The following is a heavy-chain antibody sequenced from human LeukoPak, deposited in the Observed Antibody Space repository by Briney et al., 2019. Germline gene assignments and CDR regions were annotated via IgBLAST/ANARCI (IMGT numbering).Heavy chain of an antibody. CDR1: GGSISSYY. Sequence: SETLSLTCTVSGGSISSYYWSWIRQPPGKGLEWIGYIYYSGSTNYNPSLKSRVTISVDTSKNQFSLKLSSVTAADTAVYYCARGPTRYSRTFDYWGQGTLVTVSS. V-gene: IGHV4-59*12. J-gene: IGHJ4*02. D-gene: IGHD6-13*01. CDR2: IYYSGST. CDR3: ARGPTRYSRTFDY.